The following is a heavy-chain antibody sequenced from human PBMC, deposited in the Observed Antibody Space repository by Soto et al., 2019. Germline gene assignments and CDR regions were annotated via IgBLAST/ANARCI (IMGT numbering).Heavy chain of an antibody. D-gene: IGHD2-15*01. V-gene: IGHV4-39*01. CDR3: APLTVSLSGPYGIHV. Sequence: SETLSLTCSVSGYSVSSSDYYWAWIRRPPGKGLEWIGSMFYSGLTYYNPSLKSRVTLSVDTSKNHFSVRLNSVTAADTAVYYCAPLTVSLSGPYGIHVWGQGTTVTVSS. J-gene: IGHJ6*02. CDR1: GYSVSSSDYY. CDR2: MFYSGLT.